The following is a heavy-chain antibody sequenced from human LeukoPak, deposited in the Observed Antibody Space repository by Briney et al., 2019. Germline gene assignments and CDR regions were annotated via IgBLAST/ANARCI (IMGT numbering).Heavy chain of an antibody. V-gene: IGHV3-11*01. D-gene: IGHD3-22*01. CDR2: ISSGGSSI. Sequence: PGGSLRLSCSASGFTFNTYWMSWIRQAPGKGLEWVSYISSGGSSIYYADSVKGRFTISRDNAKNSLYLQMNSLRAEDTAVYYCAREPYYDSSGYCLDYWGQGTLVTVSS. J-gene: IGHJ4*02. CDR3: AREPYYDSSGYCLDY. CDR1: GFTFNTYW.